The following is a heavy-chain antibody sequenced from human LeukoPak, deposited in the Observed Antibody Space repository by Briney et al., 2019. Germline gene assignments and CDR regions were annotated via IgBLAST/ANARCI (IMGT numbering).Heavy chain of an antibody. J-gene: IGHJ4*02. CDR1: GFTFSSYA. D-gene: IGHD5-18*01. Sequence: GGSLRLSCAASGFTFSSYAMHWVRQAPGKGLEWVAVISYDGSNKYYADSVKGRFTISRDNSKNTLYLQMNSLRAEDTAVYYCAKDLFTRGYSYGFDYWGQGTLVTVSS. CDR3: AKDLFTRGYSYGFDY. V-gene: IGHV3-30-3*01. CDR2: ISYDGSNK.